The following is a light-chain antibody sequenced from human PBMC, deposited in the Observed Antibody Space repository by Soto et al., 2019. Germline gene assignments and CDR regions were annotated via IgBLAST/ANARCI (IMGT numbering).Light chain of an antibody. CDR3: QHYVTSSIT. CDR2: GAS. V-gene: IGKV3-20*01. J-gene: IGKJ5*01. Sequence: EIVLTQSLGTLSLSPGERATLSCRASQSVTSTSLAWYQQKPGQAPRLLMYGASSRATGTPDRISGGGSGTDFTLTISRLEPEDFAVYYCQHYVTSSITFGQGTRLEIK. CDR1: QSVTSTS.